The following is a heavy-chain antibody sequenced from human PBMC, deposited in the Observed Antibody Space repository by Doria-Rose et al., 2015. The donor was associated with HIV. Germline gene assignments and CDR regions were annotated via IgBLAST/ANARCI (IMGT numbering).Heavy chain of an antibody. CDR3: AKDRYSGYFTHGAFDI. Sequence: SLRLSCTASGFTFNSYGMHWVRQAPGKGLEWVAIISFDGSNEYFVDSVRGRFTISRDNSKNTLYLQMNSLRAADTALYYCAKDRYSGYFTHGAFDIWGQGTMVTVSS. CDR2: ISFDGSNE. V-gene: IGHV3-30*18. CDR1: GFTFNSYG. J-gene: IGHJ3*02. D-gene: IGHD5-12*01.